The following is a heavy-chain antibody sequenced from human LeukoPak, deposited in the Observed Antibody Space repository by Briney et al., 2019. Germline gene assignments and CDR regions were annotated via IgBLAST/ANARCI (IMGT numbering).Heavy chain of an antibody. J-gene: IGHJ6*02. CDR3: ARDVVGSSNNGMDV. CDR2: IYSGGNT. Sequence: GGSLRLSCAASGFTVSSNYMSWVRQAPGKGLEWVSVIYSGGNTYYADSVKGRFTISRDNSKNTLYLQMNSLRAEDTAVYYCARDVVGSSNNGMDVWGQGTRSPSP. CDR1: GFTVSSNY. V-gene: IGHV3-53*05. D-gene: IGHD6-13*01.